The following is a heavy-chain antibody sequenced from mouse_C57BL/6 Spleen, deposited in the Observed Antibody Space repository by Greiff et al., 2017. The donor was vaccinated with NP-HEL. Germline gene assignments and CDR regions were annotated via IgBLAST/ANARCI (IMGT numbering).Heavy chain of an antibody. D-gene: IGHD2-12*01. V-gene: IGHV1-52*01. Sequence: QVQLQQPGAELVRPGSSVKLSCTASGYTFTSYWMHWVQQRPIQGLEWIGNINPSDSATHYNQTFKDKATLTVDKSSSTAYMQLSSLTSEDSAVYYCARKHDGVYFDYWGQGTTLTVSS. CDR2: INPSDSAT. CDR1: GYTFTSYW. CDR3: ARKHDGVYFDY. J-gene: IGHJ2*01.